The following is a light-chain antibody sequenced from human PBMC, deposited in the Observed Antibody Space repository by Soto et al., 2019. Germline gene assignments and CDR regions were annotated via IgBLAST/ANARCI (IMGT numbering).Light chain of an antibody. V-gene: IGLV2-14*01. CDR3: SSYTSSGTYV. Sequence: QSGLAQPASVSGSPGQWTTISCTGTSRDVGGYSYVSWYQHHPGNATKLIICEVSNRPSGLSNRFSGSKSANTASLTISGLQADDEADYYCSSYTSSGTYVFGIGTKVTVL. CDR2: EVS. CDR1: SRDVGGYSY. J-gene: IGLJ1*01.